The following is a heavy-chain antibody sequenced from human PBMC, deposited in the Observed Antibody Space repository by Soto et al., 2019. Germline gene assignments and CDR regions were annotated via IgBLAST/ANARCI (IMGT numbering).Heavy chain of an antibody. V-gene: IGHV3-33*01. Sequence: GGSLRLSCAASGFTFSSYGMHWARQGPGKGLEWVAVIWYDGSNKVYADSVKGRFTISKDNSKNTLYLQMNSLRAEDTAVYYCARDLSGDYGALDTTGQGTTVTVSS. D-gene: IGHD4-17*01. J-gene: IGHJ3*02. CDR2: IWYDGSNK. CDR1: GFTFSSYG. CDR3: ARDLSGDYGALDT.